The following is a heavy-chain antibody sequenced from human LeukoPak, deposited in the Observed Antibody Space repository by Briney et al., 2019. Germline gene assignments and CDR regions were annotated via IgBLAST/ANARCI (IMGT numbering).Heavy chain of an antibody. CDR1: GFTLSKHW. CDR3: ARDRIGGEEY. D-gene: IGHD3-16*01. CDR2: IKQDGSEK. V-gene: IGHV3-7*01. J-gene: IGHJ4*02. Sequence: GGSLTLSCAASGFTLSKHWMTWVRQAPGKGLECVAIIKQDGSEKYYVNSVKGRFTISRDNAKNSLYLQMDSLRAEDTAVYYCARDRIGGEEYWGQGTLVTVSS.